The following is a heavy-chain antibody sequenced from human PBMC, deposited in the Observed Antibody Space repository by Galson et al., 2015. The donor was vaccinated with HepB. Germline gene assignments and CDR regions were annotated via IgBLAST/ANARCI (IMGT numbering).Heavy chain of an antibody. V-gene: IGHV1-3*01. J-gene: IGHJ3*02. CDR1: GYTFTSYA. Sequence: VKVSCKASGYTFTSYAMHWVRQAPGQRLEWMGWINAGNGNTKYSQKFQGRVTITRDTSASTAYMELSSLRSEDTAVYYCARERTDDYVWGSYRSGAFDIWGQGTMVTVSS. CDR3: ARERTDDYVWGSYRSGAFDI. D-gene: IGHD3-16*02. CDR2: INAGNGNT.